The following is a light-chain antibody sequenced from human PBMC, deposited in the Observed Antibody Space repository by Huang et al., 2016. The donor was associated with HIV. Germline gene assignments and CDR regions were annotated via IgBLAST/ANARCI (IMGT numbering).Light chain of an antibody. CDR3: HQSYTFSS. CDR2: GSS. V-gene: IGKV1-39*01. J-gene: IGKJ5*01. CDR1: QYIGTY. Sequence: DIQMTQSPSFLSASLGDSVTITCRTSQYIGTYLNWYQQRPGKAPNLLIHGSSNLQRGVPARVSGGGSGAEFTLTINGLQAEDFAIYYCHQSYTFSSFGRGTRLDIK.